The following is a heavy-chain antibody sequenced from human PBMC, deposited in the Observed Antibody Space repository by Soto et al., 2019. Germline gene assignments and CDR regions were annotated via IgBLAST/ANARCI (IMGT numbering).Heavy chain of an antibody. CDR2: ISSSSSYI. CDR3: ARDRGGSYYYFDY. CDR1: GFTFSSYS. D-gene: IGHD1-26*01. V-gene: IGHV3-21*01. Sequence: GGSLRLSSAASGFTFSSYSMNWVRQAPGKGLEWVSSISSSSSYIYYADSVKGRFTISRDNAKNSLYLQMNSLRAEDTAVYYCARDRGGSYYYFDYWGQGTLVTVSS. J-gene: IGHJ4*02.